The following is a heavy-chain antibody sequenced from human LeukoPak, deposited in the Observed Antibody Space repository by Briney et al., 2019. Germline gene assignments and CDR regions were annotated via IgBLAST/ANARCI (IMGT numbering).Heavy chain of an antibody. CDR1: GFTFSTYW. CDR3: ARASTTVPNLLDY. CDR2: IKGDGSST. Sequence: GGSLRLSCAASGFTFSTYWMHWVRQAPGKGLVRVSRIKGDGSSTIYADSVKGRFTISRDNSKNTLYLQTSSLRAEDTAVYYCARASTTVPNLLDYWGQGTLVTVSS. V-gene: IGHV3-74*01. J-gene: IGHJ4*02. D-gene: IGHD4-17*01.